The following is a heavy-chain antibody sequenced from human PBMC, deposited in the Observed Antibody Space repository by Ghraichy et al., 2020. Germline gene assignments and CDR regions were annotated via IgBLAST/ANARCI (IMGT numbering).Heavy chain of an antibody. J-gene: IGHJ6*02. D-gene: IGHD6-13*01. Sequence: GGSLRLSCAASGFTFSSYAMSWVRQAPGKGLEWVSAISGSGGSTYYADSVKGRFTISRDNSKNTLYLQMNSLRAEDTAVYYCAKVGDSSSSVDYYYYGMDVWGQGTTVTVSS. CDR1: GFTFSSYA. V-gene: IGHV3-23*01. CDR2: ISGSGGST. CDR3: AKVGDSSSSVDYYYYGMDV.